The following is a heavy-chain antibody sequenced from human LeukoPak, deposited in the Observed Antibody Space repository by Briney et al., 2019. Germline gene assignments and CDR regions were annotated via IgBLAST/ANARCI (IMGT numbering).Heavy chain of an antibody. Sequence: GGSLRLSCAASGFTLRNAWMSWVRQAPEKGLEWVCRIKSKTDGGTTDYAAPVKGRFTISRDDSKNTLYLQMSSLKTEDTAVYYCTTSYRGDSAFDIWGQGTMVTVSS. D-gene: IGHD1-26*01. J-gene: IGHJ3*02. CDR2: IKSKTDGGTT. CDR1: GFTLRNAW. CDR3: TTSYRGDSAFDI. V-gene: IGHV3-15*01.